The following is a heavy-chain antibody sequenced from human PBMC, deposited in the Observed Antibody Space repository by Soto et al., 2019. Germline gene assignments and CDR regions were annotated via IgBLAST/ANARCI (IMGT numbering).Heavy chain of an antibody. CDR3: TRVRGYYDSSGFDY. D-gene: IGHD3-22*01. CDR1: GFTFSDCY. V-gene: IGHV3-11*01. J-gene: IGHJ4*02. Sequence: GGSLRLSCAASGFTFSDCYMSWIRQAPGKGLEWVSYISGGGGSTIQYADSVKGRFTISRDNAKNSLYLQMNSLRVADTAVYYCTRVRGYYDSSGFDYWGQGTPVTVSS. CDR2: ISGGGGSTI.